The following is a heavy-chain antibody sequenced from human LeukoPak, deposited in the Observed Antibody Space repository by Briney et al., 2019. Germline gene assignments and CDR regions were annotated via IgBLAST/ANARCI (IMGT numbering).Heavy chain of an antibody. CDR3: ARLYRSGSYFRYYFDY. V-gene: IGHV5-51*01. CDR2: IYPGDSDT. Sequence: GESLKISCKGSGYSFTSYWIGWVRQMPGKGLEGMGIIYPGDSDTRYSPSFQGQVTISADKSISTAYLQWSSLKASDTAMYYCARLYRSGSYFRYYFDYWGQGTLVTVSS. CDR1: GYSFTSYW. D-gene: IGHD1-26*01. J-gene: IGHJ4*02.